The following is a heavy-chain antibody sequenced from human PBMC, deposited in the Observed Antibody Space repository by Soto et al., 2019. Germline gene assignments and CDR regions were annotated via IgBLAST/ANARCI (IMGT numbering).Heavy chain of an antibody. D-gene: IGHD5-12*01. Sequence: GASLKVALKASGGTFSIYAISWVRQSRGQGLEWVGGIIPIFGAANYAQKFQGRVTITADGFTNTAYMELSSLRSEGTAVYYCARGLRGDIVATVYYYGMHVWGQGTTVTVSS. CDR2: IIPIFGAA. J-gene: IGHJ6*02. V-gene: IGHV1-69*13. CDR3: ARGLRGDIVATVYYYGMHV. CDR1: GGTFSIYA.